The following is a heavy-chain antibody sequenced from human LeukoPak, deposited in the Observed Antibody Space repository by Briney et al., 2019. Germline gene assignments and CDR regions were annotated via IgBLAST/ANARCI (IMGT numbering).Heavy chain of an antibody. CDR2: INHSGST. J-gene: IGHJ4*02. CDR1: GGSFSGYY. D-gene: IGHD1-26*01. Sequence: SETLSLTCAVYGGSFSGYYWSWIRQPPGKGLEWIGEINHSGSTNYNPSLKSRVTISVDTSKNQFSLKLSSVTAADTAVYYCARVGVGATTFDYWGQGTRSPSPQ. CDR3: ARVGVGATTFDY. V-gene: IGHV4-34*01.